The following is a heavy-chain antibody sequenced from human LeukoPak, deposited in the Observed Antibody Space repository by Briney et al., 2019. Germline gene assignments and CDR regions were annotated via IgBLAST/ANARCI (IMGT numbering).Heavy chain of an antibody. CDR1: GSTFSDYG. J-gene: IGHJ6*03. D-gene: IGHD2-15*01. CDR3: ARDNGYCSGGSCYYYYMDV. Sequence: GGSLRLSCAASGSTFSDYGMNWVRQAPGKGLEWLSHISSSSSTIKYADSVKGRFTISRDNAKNSLYLQMNSLRAEDTAVYYCARDNGYCSGGSCYYYYMDVWGKGTTVTISS. V-gene: IGHV3-48*01. CDR2: ISSSSSTI.